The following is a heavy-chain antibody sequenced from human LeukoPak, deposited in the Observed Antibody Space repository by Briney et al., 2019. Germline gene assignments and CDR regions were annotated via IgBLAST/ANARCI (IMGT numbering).Heavy chain of an antibody. CDR2: IIPIFGTA. D-gene: IGHD5-18*01. CDR3: ARDPNTAMVNGGDN. J-gene: IGHJ4*01. V-gene: IGHV1-69*01. CDR1: GGTFSSYA. Sequence: SVKVSCKASGGTFSSYAISWVRRAPGQGLEWMGGIIPIFGTANYAQKFQGRVTITADESTSTAYMELSSLRSEDTAVYYCARDPNTAMVNGGDNSGHGTLVTVSS.